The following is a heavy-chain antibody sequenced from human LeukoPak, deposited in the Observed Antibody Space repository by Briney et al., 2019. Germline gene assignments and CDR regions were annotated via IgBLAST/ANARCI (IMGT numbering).Heavy chain of an antibody. J-gene: IGHJ4*02. CDR1: GYSLTSYW. V-gene: IGHV5-51*01. CDR2: IYPGDSDT. D-gene: IGHD2-15*01. Sequence: GGSLKISCKGSGYSLTSYWIGWVRQMPGKGLEWMGIIYPGDSDTRYSPSFQGQVTISADKSISTAYLQWSSLKASDTAMYYCARHAPHATEDYWGQGTLVTVSS. CDR3: ARHAPHATEDY.